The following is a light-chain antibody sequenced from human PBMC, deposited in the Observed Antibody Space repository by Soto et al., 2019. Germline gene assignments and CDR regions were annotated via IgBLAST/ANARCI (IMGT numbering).Light chain of an antibody. CDR1: ISDFVVYNY. V-gene: IGLV2-14*01. J-gene: IGLJ1*01. Sequence: QSALTXPASVSGSPGQSITISCTGTISDFVVYNYVSWYQQHPGKAPKIILYGVSNRPSGVSNRFSGSKSGNTASLTISGLQAEDEADYYCSSHTTTSSALQVFGTGTKVTVL. CDR2: GVS. CDR3: SSHTTTSSALQV.